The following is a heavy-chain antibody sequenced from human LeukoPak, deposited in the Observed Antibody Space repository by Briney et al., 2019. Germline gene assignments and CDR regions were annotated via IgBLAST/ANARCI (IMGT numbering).Heavy chain of an antibody. CDR1: GFTVSNNY. Sequence: PGGSLRLSCAVSGFTVSNNYMSWVRQAPGKGLEWVANIKQDGSEKYYVDSVKGRFTISRDNAKNSLYLQMNSLRAEDTAVYYCARGTNYYDRSGYFPDYWGQGTLVTVSS. V-gene: IGHV3-7*01. CDR2: IKQDGSEK. CDR3: ARGTNYYDRSGYFPDY. D-gene: IGHD3-22*01. J-gene: IGHJ4*02.